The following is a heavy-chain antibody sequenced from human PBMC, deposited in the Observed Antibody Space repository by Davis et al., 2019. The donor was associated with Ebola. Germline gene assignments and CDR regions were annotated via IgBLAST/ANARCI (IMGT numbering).Heavy chain of an antibody. CDR1: SGSFCSYA. Sequence: SSQIICYASSGSFCSYATSWVRHAAGQGLVWLGRIIPILGIANYAQKFQGRVTITADKSTSTAYMELSSLRTEDTAVYYCARDGRSHIDYWGQGTLVTVSS. CDR3: ARDGRSHIDY. J-gene: IGHJ4*02. V-gene: IGHV1-69*04. CDR2: IIPILGIA. D-gene: IGHD1-1*01.